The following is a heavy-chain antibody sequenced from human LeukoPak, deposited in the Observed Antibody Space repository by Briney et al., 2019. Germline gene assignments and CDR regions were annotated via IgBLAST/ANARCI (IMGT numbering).Heavy chain of an antibody. J-gene: IGHJ4*02. CDR1: GYTLTDYY. V-gene: IGHV1-69-2*01. CDR2: VDPEDGET. CDR3: ATRYYCSSTSCPY. Sequence: ASVKVSCKVSGYTLTDYYMHWVQQAPGKGLEWMGLVDPEDGETIYAEKFQGRVTITADTSTDTAYMELSSLRSEDTAVYYCATRYYCSSTSCPYWGQGTLVTVSS. D-gene: IGHD2-2*01.